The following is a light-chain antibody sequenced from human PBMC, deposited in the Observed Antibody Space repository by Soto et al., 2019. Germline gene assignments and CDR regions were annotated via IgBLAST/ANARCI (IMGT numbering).Light chain of an antibody. CDR2: EVS. CDR1: TSDIESYNL. CDR3: SSYKSTSSCDV. V-gene: IGLV2-14*02. Sequence: QSVLTQPASVSGSPGQSITISCSGTTSDIESYNLVSWYQQHPGKAPKLVIYEVSNRPSGASNRFSGSKSGYTASLTISGLQAEDEADYCCSSYKSTSSCDVFGSGRKV. J-gene: IGLJ1*01.